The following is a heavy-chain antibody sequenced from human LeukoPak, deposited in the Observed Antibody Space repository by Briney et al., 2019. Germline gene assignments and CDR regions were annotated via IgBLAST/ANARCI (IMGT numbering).Heavy chain of an antibody. Sequence: GGSLRLSCAASGVTFSSYGMHWVRQAPGKGLDWVAVISNDGSKKYYADSVKGRFTISRDNSKNTLSLLLSSLRAEDTAVYYCAKDRYSYAFEYSDSWGQGTLVTVSS. CDR1: GVTFSSYG. J-gene: IGHJ4*02. D-gene: IGHD5-18*01. V-gene: IGHV3-30*18. CDR2: ISNDGSKK. CDR3: AKDRYSYAFEYSDS.